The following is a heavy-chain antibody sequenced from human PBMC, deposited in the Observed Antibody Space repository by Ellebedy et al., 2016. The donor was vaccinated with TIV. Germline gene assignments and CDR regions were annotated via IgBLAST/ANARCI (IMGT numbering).Heavy chain of an antibody. D-gene: IGHD6-19*01. J-gene: IGHJ4*02. CDR1: GYTFTAYY. CDR3: ARGIAVSGWRGVDY. CDR2: INPNSGGT. V-gene: IGHV1-2*02. Sequence: AASVKVSCKASGYTFTAYYMHWVRQAPGQGLEWMGWINPNSGGTNYAQNFQGRVTMTRDTSISTAYMELSGLGSDDTAVYYCARGIAVSGWRGVDYWGQGTLVTVSS.